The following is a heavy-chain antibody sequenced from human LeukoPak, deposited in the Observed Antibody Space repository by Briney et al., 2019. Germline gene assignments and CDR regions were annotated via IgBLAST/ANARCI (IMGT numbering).Heavy chain of an antibody. V-gene: IGHV4-59*01. CDR2: IYYSGSA. CDR1: GGSISSYY. Sequence: SETLSLTCTVSGGSISSYYWSWIRQPPGKGLEWIGYIYYSGSANYNPSLKSRVTISVDTSKNQFSLKLSSVTAADTAVYYCARSRDYGGNRNYFDYWGQGTLVTVSS. D-gene: IGHD4-23*01. J-gene: IGHJ4*02. CDR3: ARSRDYGGNRNYFDY.